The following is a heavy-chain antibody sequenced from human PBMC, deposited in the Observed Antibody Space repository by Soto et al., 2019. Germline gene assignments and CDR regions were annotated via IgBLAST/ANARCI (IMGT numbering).Heavy chain of an antibody. J-gene: IGHJ6*02. CDR3: ARGVTYLGV. Sequence: QVQLVQSGAEVKKPGSSVKVSCKTSRDTFNKYAFNWVRQAPGQGLEWMGWIIPIFSSRNYAEKFQGRVTVSADGCSGTAFMELRSLRFEDTAVYYCARGVTYLGVWGQGTTVTVSS. D-gene: IGHD2-21*02. CDR2: IIPIFSSR. V-gene: IGHV1-69*01. CDR1: RDTFNKYA.